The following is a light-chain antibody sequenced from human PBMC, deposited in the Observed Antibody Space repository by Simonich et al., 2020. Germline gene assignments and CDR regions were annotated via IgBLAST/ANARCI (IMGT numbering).Light chain of an antibody. J-gene: IGLJ3*02. V-gene: IGLV8-61*01. CDR2: STN. Sequence: QTVVTQEPSFSVSPGGTVTLTCGLSSGSVATSYYPSWYQPTPGQAPRTIIYSTNTRSSGVPARFSGSILGNKAALTITGAQADDESDYYCVLYMGSGIWVFGGGTKLTVL. CDR1: SGSVATSYY. CDR3: VLYMGSGIWV.